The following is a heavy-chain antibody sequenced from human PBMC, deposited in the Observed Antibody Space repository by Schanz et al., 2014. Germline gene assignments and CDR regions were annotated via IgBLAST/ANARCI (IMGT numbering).Heavy chain of an antibody. Sequence: EVQLVESGGGLVKPGGSLRLSCAVSGFTVSSNHMSWVRQAPGKGLEWVSVIYSGIGAYYADSVKDRFTVSRDNSKNTVYLQMNRLRAEDTSVYFCARVRRRIATPSTPSFRNYYYYAMDVWGQGTTVTVSS. CDR2: IYSGIGA. CDR1: GFTVSSNH. D-gene: IGHD6-13*01. V-gene: IGHV3-66*01. J-gene: IGHJ6*02. CDR3: ARVRRRIATPSTPSFRNYYYYAMDV.